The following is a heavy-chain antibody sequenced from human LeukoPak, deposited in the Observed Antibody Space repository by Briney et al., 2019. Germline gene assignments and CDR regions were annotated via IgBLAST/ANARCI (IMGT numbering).Heavy chain of an antibody. CDR3: VKKSNGLWWQPSTNEYFQH. Sequence: GGSLRLSCAASGFTFSSYGMHWVHEAPGKGLEWAAVISYDGSKKYYADSVKGRFTISRDNSKNTLYLQMNSLRAEDTAVYYCVKKSNGLWWQPSTNEYFQHWGQGTLVTVSS. V-gene: IGHV3-30*18. CDR1: GFTFSSYG. J-gene: IGHJ1*01. CDR2: ISYDGSKK. D-gene: IGHD4/OR15-4a*01.